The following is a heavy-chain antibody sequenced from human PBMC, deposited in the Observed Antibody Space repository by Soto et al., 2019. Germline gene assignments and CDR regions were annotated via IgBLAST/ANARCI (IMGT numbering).Heavy chain of an antibody. Sequence: PSETLSLTCTVSGGSISSGGYYWSWIRQHPGKGLEWIGYIYYSGSTYYNPSLKSRVTISVDTSKNQFSLKLGSVTAAETAVYYCARALNYYDSRGYYSPPTGFDYWGQGTMVTVSS. CDR2: IYYSGST. CDR1: GGSISSGGYY. V-gene: IGHV4-31*03. CDR3: ARALNYYDSRGYYSPPTGFDY. D-gene: IGHD3-22*01. J-gene: IGHJ4*02.